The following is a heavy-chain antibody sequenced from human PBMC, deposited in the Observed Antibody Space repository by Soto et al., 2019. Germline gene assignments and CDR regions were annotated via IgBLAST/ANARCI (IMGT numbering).Heavy chain of an antibody. D-gene: IGHD3-3*01. V-gene: IGHV4-39*01. J-gene: IGHJ6*03. CDR1: GGSISSSSYY. CDR3: ASISITIFGVVIGYMDV. Sequence: SETLSLTCTVSGGSISSSSYYWGWIRQPPGKGLEWIGSIYYSGSTYYNPSLKSRVTISVDTSKNQFSLKLSSVTAADTAVYYCASISITIFGVVIGYMDVWGKGTTVTVSS. CDR2: IYYSGST.